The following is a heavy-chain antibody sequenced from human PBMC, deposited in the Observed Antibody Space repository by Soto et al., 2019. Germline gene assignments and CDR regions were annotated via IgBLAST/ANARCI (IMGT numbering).Heavy chain of an antibody. J-gene: IGHJ5*02. V-gene: IGHV1-69*13. CDR1: GGTFSSYA. CDR2: IIPIFGTA. Sequence: SVKVSCKASGGTFSSYAISWVRQAPGQGLEWMGGIIPIFGTANYAQKFQGRVTITADESTSTAYMELSSLRSEDTAVYSCFFMVRGRHWFDPWGQGTLVTVSS. D-gene: IGHD3-10*01. CDR3: FFMVRGRHWFDP.